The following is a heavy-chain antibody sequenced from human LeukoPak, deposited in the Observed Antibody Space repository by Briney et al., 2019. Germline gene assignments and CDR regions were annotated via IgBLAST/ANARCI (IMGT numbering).Heavy chain of an antibody. J-gene: IGHJ4*02. CDR1: APSLRDYY. CDR2: ISDTGKT. Sequence: SHTLSLICNLYAPSLRDYYGGWTRHSPAEGLEWLGYISDTGKTDYNPSLNSRGTLSLDTSKNQFSLRLASVTAADTAVYYCVTGYYEPFDNWGQGTLVTVSS. CDR3: VTGYYEPFDN. D-gene: IGHD3-3*01. V-gene: IGHV4-59*07.